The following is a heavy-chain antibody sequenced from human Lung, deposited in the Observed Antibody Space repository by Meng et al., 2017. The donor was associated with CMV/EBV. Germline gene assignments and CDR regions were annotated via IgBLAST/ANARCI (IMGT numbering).Heavy chain of an antibody. Sequence: GGSLRPXXVVSGFTSSSYGMHWVRQAPGKGLEWVAFIRYDGSNKYYADSVKGRFTISRDNSKNTLYLQMNSLRAEDTAVYYCAKDFCSSTSCYRSYYYYYGMDVWGQGTTVTVSS. CDR2: IRYDGSNK. V-gene: IGHV3-30*02. J-gene: IGHJ6*02. CDR1: GFTSSSYG. D-gene: IGHD2-2*01. CDR3: AKDFCSSTSCYRSYYYYYGMDV.